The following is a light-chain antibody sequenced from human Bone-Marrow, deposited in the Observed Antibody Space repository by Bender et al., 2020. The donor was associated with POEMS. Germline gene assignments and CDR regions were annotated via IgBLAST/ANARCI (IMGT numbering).Light chain of an antibody. CDR2: EGR. J-gene: IGLJ2*01. CDR3: CACAQDNVV. V-gene: IGLV2-23*01. Sequence: QSVLTQLASVPGSFGQSIPISCIGTSSDIGRNNFVSWYQQHQVKAPTLIIYEGRKRPAGVSNRVSGSESVNTASLTSSGLQAEDEAEYFCCACAQDNVVFGGGTKLTVL. CDR1: SSDIGRNNF.